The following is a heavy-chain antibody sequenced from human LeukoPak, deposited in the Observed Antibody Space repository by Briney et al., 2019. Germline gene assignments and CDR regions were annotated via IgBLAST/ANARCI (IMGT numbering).Heavy chain of an antibody. CDR1: GVSISNSSYY. CDR2: IYYSGST. J-gene: IGHJ6*03. CDR3: ARGRHDITMIVVVMTSVSYYLDV. Sequence: SETLSLTCTVSGVSISNSSYYWGWLRQPPGKGLEWIGSIYYSGSTYYNPSLKSRLTISVYTSKNQFSLNLRSVTAADTAVYYCARGRHDITMIVVVMTSVSYYLDVWGKGTTVTVS. V-gene: IGHV4-39*07. D-gene: IGHD3-22*01.